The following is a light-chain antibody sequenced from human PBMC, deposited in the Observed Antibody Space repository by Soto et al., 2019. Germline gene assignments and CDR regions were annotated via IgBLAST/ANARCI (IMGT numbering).Light chain of an antibody. J-gene: IGKJ3*01. V-gene: IGKV1-8*01. CDR3: QQYYSYPFT. Sequence: AMRMTQSPSSLSASTGDRVTITCRASQGISSYLAWYQQKPGKAPKLLIYAASTLQSGVPSRFSGSGSGTDFTLTISWLQSEDFAAYYCQQYYSYPFTFGPGTKVEIK. CDR1: QGISSY. CDR2: AAS.